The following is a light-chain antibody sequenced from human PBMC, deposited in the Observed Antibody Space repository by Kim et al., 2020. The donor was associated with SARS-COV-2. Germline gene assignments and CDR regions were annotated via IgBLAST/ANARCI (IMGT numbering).Light chain of an antibody. V-gene: IGLV3-1*01. Sequence: SYELTQPPSVSVSPGQTASITCSGSKLGDKYAYWYQKKPGQSPVSVIYQHTKRPSGISQRFSGSNSGNTATLTISRAQTMDEADYYCQAWDRSHEVFGG. CDR2: QHT. CDR1: KLGDKY. J-gene: IGLJ3*02. CDR3: QAWDRSHEV.